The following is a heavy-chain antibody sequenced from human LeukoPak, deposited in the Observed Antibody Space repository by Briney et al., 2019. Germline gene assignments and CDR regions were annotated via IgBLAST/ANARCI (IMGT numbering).Heavy chain of an antibody. CDR1: GGTFSSYA. V-gene: IGHV1-2*02. D-gene: IGHD6-13*01. CDR2: INPNSGGT. J-gene: IGHJ4*02. Sequence: ASVKVSCKASGGTFSSYAISWVRQAPGQGLEWMGGINPNSGGTNYAQKFQGRVTMTRDTSISTAYMELSRLRSDDTAVYYCARASSPHSSSWHPDYWGQGTLVTVSS. CDR3: ARASSPHSSSWHPDY.